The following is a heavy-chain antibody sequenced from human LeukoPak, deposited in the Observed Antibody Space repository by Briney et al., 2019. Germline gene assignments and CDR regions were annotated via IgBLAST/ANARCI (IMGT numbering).Heavy chain of an antibody. J-gene: IGHJ4*02. CDR2: IWYDGTNK. CDR1: GFTFSAHD. V-gene: IGHV3-33*01. CDR3: VREGQRRGYFDS. Sequence: GGSLRLSCAASGFTFSAHDMHWVRQAPGKGPQWVAVIWYDGTNKYYADSVQGRFSISRDNSKNSLYLQMNSLRAEDTAVYYCVREGQRRGYFDSWGQGTLVSVSS. D-gene: IGHD3-10*01.